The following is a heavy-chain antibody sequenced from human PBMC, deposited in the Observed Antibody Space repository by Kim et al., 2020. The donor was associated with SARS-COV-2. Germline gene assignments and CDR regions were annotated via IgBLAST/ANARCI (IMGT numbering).Heavy chain of an antibody. Sequence: DPRYSPSLQGQVTISADKSISTPYLQWSSLKASDTAMYYCAREQWLYAFDIWGQGTMVTVSS. D-gene: IGHD6-19*01. CDR2: DP. J-gene: IGHJ3*02. CDR3: AREQWLYAFDI. V-gene: IGHV5-51*01.